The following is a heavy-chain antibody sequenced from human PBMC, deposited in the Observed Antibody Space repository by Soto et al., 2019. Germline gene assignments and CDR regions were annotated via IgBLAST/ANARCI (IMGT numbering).Heavy chain of an antibody. V-gene: IGHV5-51*01. D-gene: IGHD3-3*01. J-gene: IGHJ6*03. CDR2: IYPGDSDT. CDR3: ARHRGDFLSGYYSTPDYYYFMDF. Sequence: PGESLKISCKGSGYSFTSYWIGWVRQMPGKGLEWMGIIYPGDSDTRYSPSFQGQVTISADKSISTAYLQWSSLKASDTAMYYCARHRGDFLSGYYSTPDYYYFMDFWGKGTTVTVSS. CDR1: GYSFTSYW.